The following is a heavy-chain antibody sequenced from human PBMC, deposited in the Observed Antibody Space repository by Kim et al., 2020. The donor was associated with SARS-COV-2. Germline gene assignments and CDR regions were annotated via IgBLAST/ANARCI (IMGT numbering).Heavy chain of an antibody. CDR1: GESISSSTNY. Sequence: SETLSLTCTVSGESISSSTNYWAWVRQPPGGGLEWVGSVYNSGNTYHNPYLPSRVSVVLAASRNQFSLILSSVAAADADFYFCACKSRILGGPKVWFDT. CDR2: VYNSGNT. CDR3: ACKSRILGGPKVWFDT. J-gene: IGHJ5*01. D-gene: IGHD3-3*02. V-gene: IGHV4-39*01.